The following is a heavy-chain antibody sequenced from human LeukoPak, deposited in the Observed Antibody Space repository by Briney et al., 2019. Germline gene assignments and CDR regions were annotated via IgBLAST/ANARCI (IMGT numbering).Heavy chain of an antibody. D-gene: IGHD3-22*01. Sequence: PGGSLRLSCAASGFTFSGSAMSWVRQAPGKGLEWVSAIGGSGGRTYYVDSVKGRFTVSRDNSKSTLYLQMNSLRAEDTAVYYCAKSVGAYYYDTSGGQGTLVTVS. J-gene: IGHJ4*02. CDR1: GFTFSGSA. CDR2: IGGSGGRT. V-gene: IGHV3-23*01. CDR3: AKSVGAYYYDTS.